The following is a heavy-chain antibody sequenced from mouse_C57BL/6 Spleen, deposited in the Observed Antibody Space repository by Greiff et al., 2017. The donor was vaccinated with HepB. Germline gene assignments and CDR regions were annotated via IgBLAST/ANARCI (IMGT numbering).Heavy chain of an antibody. CDR1: GFTFSDYG. D-gene: IGHD2-14*01. CDR2: ISSGSSTI. CDR3: ARRGVKGYDYAMDY. V-gene: IGHV5-17*01. Sequence: EVQVVESGGGLVKPGGSLKLSCAASGFTFSDYGMHWVRQAPEKGLEWVAYISSGSSTIYYAATVKGRFTISRDNAKNTLFLQMTSLRSEDTAMYYCARRGVKGYDYAMDYWGQGTSVTVSS. J-gene: IGHJ4*01.